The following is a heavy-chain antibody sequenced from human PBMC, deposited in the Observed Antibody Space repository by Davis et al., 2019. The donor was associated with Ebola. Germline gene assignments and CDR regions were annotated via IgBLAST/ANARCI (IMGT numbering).Heavy chain of an antibody. CDR2: IRSKAYGGTT. CDR1: GFTFGDYA. V-gene: IGHV3-49*04. Sequence: GESLKISCKASGFTFGDYAMSWVRQAPGKGLEWVGFIRSKAYGGTTEYAASVKGRFTISRDDSKSIAYLQMNSLHQGPIGLPPGTLLQEHLWG. J-gene: IGHJ6*01. CDR3: TLLQEHL.